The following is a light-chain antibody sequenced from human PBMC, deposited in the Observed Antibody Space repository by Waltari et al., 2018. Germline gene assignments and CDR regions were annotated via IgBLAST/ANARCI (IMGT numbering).Light chain of an antibody. CDR1: QSILYRSSNRNA. Sequence: DIVMTQSPDSLAVSLGERATINCKSSQSILYRSSNRNALAWYQQKPGQPPTRLFFWEATRESGAPDRFRASGSGTAFTLTISSLQAEDVAVYYCQQYYNAPLTFGGGTKVEIK. CDR3: QQYYNAPLT. V-gene: IGKV4-1*01. CDR2: WEA. J-gene: IGKJ4*01.